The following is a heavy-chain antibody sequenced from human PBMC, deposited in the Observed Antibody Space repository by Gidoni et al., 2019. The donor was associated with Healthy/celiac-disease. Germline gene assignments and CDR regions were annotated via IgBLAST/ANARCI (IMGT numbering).Heavy chain of an antibody. J-gene: IGHJ4*02. D-gene: IGHD1-26*01. V-gene: IGHV4-39*01. CDR3: ASPGSVGATPFDY. Sequence: QLQLQESGPGLVKPSETLSLTCTVSGGSTRSSSYYWGWIRQPPGKGLEWIGSIYYSGSTYYNPSLKSRVTISVDTSKNQFSLKLSSVTAADTAVYYCASPGSVGATPFDYWGQGTLVTVSS. CDR2: IYYSGST. CDR1: GGSTRSSSYY.